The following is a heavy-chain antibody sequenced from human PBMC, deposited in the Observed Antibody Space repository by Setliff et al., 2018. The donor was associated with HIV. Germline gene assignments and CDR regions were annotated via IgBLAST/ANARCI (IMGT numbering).Heavy chain of an antibody. J-gene: IGHJ3*01. V-gene: IGHV4-39*01. CDR3: ARVQMAYAAFDV. CDR2: IHHGGTT. D-gene: IGHD4-17*01. Sequence: PSETLSLTCTVSGGSISSSSYYWGWIRQPPGKGLEWIGTIHHGGTTFYNPSLKSRVTISIDTSKNQFSVALRSVTAADTAVYYCARVQMAYAAFDVWGQGTMVTVSS. CDR1: GGSISSSSYY.